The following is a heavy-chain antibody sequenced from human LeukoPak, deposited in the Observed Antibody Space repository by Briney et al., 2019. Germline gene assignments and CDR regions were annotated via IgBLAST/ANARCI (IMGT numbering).Heavy chain of an antibody. CDR1: GFTFSSYE. D-gene: IGHD6-19*01. CDR2: ISSSGSTI. J-gene: IGHJ4*01. CDR3: AKGIYSSGWSYFDY. V-gene: IGHV3-48*03. Sequence: GGSLRLSCAASGFTFSSYEMNWVRQAPGKGLEWASYISSSGSTIYYADSVKGRFTISRDNSKNTLYLQMNSLRAEDTAVYYCAKGIYSSGWSYFDYWGHGTLVTVSS.